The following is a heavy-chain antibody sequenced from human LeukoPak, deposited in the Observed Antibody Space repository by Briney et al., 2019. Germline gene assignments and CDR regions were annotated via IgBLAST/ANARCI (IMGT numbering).Heavy chain of an antibody. CDR1: GFTFSSYG. J-gene: IGHJ5*02. CDR3: ARGPQYSSSCPGGCGWFDP. CDR2: ISYDGSNK. V-gene: IGHV3-30*03. Sequence: GGSLRLSCAASGFTFSSYGMHWVRQAPGKGLEWVAVISYDGSNKYYADSVKGRFTISRDNAKNSLYLQMNSLRAEDTAIYYCARGPQYSSSCPGGCGWFDPWGQGTLVTVSS. D-gene: IGHD6-13*01.